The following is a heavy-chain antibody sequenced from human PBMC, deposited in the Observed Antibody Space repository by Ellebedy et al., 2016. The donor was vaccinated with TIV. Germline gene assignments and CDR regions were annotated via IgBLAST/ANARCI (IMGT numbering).Heavy chain of an antibody. J-gene: IGHJ6*02. Sequence: GVSLKISCAASGFSFNIYAMNWVRQAPGKGLEWVTGIIGSGGNTKYVASVKGRFTISRDNSKNTLFLLMNSLRGEDTAIYYCARSPKDHFYHGMDVWGQGTTVTVSS. CDR2: IIGSGGNT. CDR3: ARSPKDHFYHGMDV. V-gene: IGHV3-23*01. CDR1: GFSFNIYA. D-gene: IGHD1-14*01.